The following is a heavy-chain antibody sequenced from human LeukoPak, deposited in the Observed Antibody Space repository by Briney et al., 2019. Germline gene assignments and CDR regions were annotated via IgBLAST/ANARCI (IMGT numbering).Heavy chain of an antibody. D-gene: IGHD3-3*01. Sequence: GGSLRLSCAASGFTFSSYGMHWVRQAPGKGLEWVAVISYDGSNKYYADSVKGRFTISRDNSKNTLYLQMNSLRAEDTAVYYCAKDRAVYDFWSGDKVYTGMDVWGQGTTVTVSS. CDR1: GFTFSSYG. V-gene: IGHV3-30*18. CDR2: ISYDGSNK. CDR3: AKDRAVYDFWSGDKVYTGMDV. J-gene: IGHJ6*02.